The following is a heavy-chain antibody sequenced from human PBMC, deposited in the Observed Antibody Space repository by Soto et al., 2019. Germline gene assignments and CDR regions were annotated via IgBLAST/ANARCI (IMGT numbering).Heavy chain of an antibody. J-gene: IGHJ4*02. CDR2: INHSGST. CDR3: ARGITLVLAVQRDAPDKYYFDS. CDR1: GGSFSGHY. Sequence: QVQLQQWGAGLLKPSETLSLTCAVYGGSFSGHYWSWIRQSPGMGLEWIGEINHSGSTNQDPSLKSRVTISVDTSKNQFSLKLRSVPAADTAVYYCARGITLVLAVQRDAPDKYYFDSWGQGTLVTVSS. D-gene: IGHD3-22*01. V-gene: IGHV4-34*01.